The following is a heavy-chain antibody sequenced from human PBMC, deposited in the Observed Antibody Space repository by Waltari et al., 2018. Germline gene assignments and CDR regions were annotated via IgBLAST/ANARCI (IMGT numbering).Heavy chain of an antibody. J-gene: IGHJ4*02. CDR2: TYYRSKWYS. Sequence: QVQLQPSGPALVKPSQPLSLPCAISADRLPRPPAPRASLRQSPSRGLEWLGRTYYRSKWYSHYAESVKSRMTINADTSKNEFSLQLTSVSPEDTGLYFCARTTITVFGVVVGALDNWGPGTLVTVSS. D-gene: IGHD3-3*01. CDR3: ARTTITVFGVVVGALDN. V-gene: IGHV6-1*01. CDR1: ADRLPRPPAP.